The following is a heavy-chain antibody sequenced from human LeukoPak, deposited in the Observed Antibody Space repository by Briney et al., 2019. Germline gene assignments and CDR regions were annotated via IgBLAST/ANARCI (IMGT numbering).Heavy chain of an antibody. V-gene: IGHV3-74*01. CDR3: ARDAVDTANAV. Sequence: GGSLRLSCAASGFTFSSYAMHWVRQAPGKGLVWVSHINSDGSITSYADSVKGRFTISRDNAKNTLYLQMNSLRAEDTAVYYCARDAVDTANAVWGQGTTVTVSS. CDR2: INSDGSIT. J-gene: IGHJ6*02. CDR1: GFTFSSYA. D-gene: IGHD5-18*01.